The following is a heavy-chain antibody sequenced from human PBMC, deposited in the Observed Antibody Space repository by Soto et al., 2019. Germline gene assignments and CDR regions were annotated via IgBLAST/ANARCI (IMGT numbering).Heavy chain of an antibody. V-gene: IGHV3-11*01. J-gene: IGHJ6*02. D-gene: IGHD5-18*01. CDR1: GFTFSDYY. Sequence: QVQLVESGGGLVKPGGSLRLSCAASGFTFSDYYMSWIRQAPGKGLEWASYISSSGSTLFYADSVKGRFTISRDNAKNSLYLPMNSLSAEDTAVYYFARGAAMAYGMDVWGQGTTVTVSS. CDR3: ARGAAMAYGMDV. CDR2: ISSSGSTL.